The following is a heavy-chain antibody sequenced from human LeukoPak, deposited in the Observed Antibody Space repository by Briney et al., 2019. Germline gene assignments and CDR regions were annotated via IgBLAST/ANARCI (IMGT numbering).Heavy chain of an antibody. Sequence: PGRSLRLSCAASGFTFSSYGMHWVRQAPGKGLEWVAVISYDGSNKYYADSVKGRFTISRDNSKNTLYLQMNSLRAEDTAVYYCAKDALKVRGSCYDYWGQGTLVTVSS. CDR2: ISYDGSNK. V-gene: IGHV3-30*18. D-gene: IGHD1-26*01. CDR3: AKDALKVRGSCYDY. J-gene: IGHJ4*02. CDR1: GFTFSSYG.